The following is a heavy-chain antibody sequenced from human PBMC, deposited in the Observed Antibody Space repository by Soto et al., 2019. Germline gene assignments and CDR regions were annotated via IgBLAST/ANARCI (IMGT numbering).Heavy chain of an antibody. Sequence: GGSLRLSCETSGFTFSSCVMTRVRQAPGKGLEWVAVITKSGDTDYADSVKGRFTISRDNSKNTVYLQMNSLRAEDTAVYYCAKGLLNGRWYAADWGQGALVTV. CDR2: ITKSGDT. CDR3: AKGLLNGRWYAAD. CDR1: GFTFSSCV. V-gene: IGHV3-23*01. D-gene: IGHD6-13*01. J-gene: IGHJ4*02.